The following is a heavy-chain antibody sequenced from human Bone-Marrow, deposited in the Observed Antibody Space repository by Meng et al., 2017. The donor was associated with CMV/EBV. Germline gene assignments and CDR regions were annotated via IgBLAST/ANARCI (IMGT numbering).Heavy chain of an antibody. CDR2: IIPIFGTA. J-gene: IGHJ4*02. V-gene: IGHV1-69*05. D-gene: IGHD6-19*01. Sequence: SVKVSCKASGYTFTSYYMHWVRQAPGQGLEWMGGIIPIFGTANYAQKFQGRVTITTDESTSTAYMELGSLRSEGTAVYYCARGIGWDFFDYWGQGTLVTVSS. CDR3: ARGIGWDFFDY. CDR1: GYTFTSYY.